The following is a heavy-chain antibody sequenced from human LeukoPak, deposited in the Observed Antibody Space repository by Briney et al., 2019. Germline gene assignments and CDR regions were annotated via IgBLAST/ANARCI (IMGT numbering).Heavy chain of an antibody. V-gene: IGHV3-66*01. CDR1: GFTVSSNY. D-gene: IGHD1-26*01. CDR2: IYTDGTT. CDR3: ARGYSGRHYYFDF. J-gene: IGHJ4*02. Sequence: PGGSLRLSCVASGFTVSSNYMSWVRQAPGKGLEWVSIIYTDGTTYYADSVKYRFTISRDNSKNTLYLQMNSLRAEDTAVYYCARGYSGRHYYFDFWSQGTLVTVSS.